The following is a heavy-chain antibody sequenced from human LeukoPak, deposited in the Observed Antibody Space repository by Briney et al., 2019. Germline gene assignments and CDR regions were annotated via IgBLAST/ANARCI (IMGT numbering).Heavy chain of an antibody. D-gene: IGHD3-22*01. CDR3: ARDIIMIVVGTALNWFDP. CDR2: FDPEDGET. J-gene: IGHJ5*02. V-gene: IGHV1-24*01. Sequence: ASVKVSCKASGYTFTGCYMHWVRQAPGKGLEWMGGFDPEDGETIYAQKFQGRVTMTEDTSTDTAYMELSSLRSEDTAVYYCARDIIMIVVGTALNWFDPWGQGILVTVSS. CDR1: GYTFTGCY.